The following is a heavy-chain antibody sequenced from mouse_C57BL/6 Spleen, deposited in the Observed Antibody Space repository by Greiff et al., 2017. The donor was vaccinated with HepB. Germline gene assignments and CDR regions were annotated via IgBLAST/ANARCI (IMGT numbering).Heavy chain of an antibody. CDR3: ARVLGYGSSLYAMDY. D-gene: IGHD1-1*01. CDR2: IWTGGGT. J-gene: IGHJ4*01. CDR1: GFSLTSYA. Sequence: VQLVESGPGLVAPSQRLSITCTVSGFSLTSYAISWVRQPPGKGLEWLGVIWTGGGTNYNSALKSRLSISKDNSKSQVFLKMNSLQTDDTARYYCARVLGYGSSLYAMDYWGQGTSVTVSS. V-gene: IGHV2-9-1*01.